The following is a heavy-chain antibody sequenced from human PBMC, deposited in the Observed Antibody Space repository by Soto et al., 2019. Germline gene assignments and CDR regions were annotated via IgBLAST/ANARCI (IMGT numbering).Heavy chain of an antibody. CDR3: ARVGEVDTAMVDY. Sequence: PSETLSLTCTVSGGSISSGGYYWSWIRQHPGKGLEWIGYIYYSGSTYYNPSLKSRVTISVDTSKNQFSLKLSSVTAADTAVYYCARVGEVDTAMVDYWGQGTLVTVS. D-gene: IGHD5-18*01. J-gene: IGHJ4*02. CDR1: GGSISSGGYY. CDR2: IYYSGST. V-gene: IGHV4-31*03.